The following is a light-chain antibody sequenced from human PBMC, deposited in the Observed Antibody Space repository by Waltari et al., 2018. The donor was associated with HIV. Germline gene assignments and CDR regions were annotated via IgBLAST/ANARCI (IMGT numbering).Light chain of an antibody. Sequence: QSALTQPASVSGSPGQSITISCTGTSGDIGDYAYVSWYQQPPGKAPKLMIFDVSNRPSGVSNRFSASKSGNTASLTFSGLQTEDEANYYCSSYTTTRTVIFGGGTKVTVL. V-gene: IGLV2-14*03. CDR2: DVS. CDR1: SGDIGDYAY. J-gene: IGLJ2*01. CDR3: SSYTTTRTVI.